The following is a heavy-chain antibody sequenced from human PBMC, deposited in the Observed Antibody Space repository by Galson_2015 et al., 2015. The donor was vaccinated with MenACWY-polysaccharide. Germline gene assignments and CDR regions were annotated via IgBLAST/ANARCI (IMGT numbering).Heavy chain of an antibody. CDR1: GFTFSSLW. J-gene: IGHJ5*02. CDR3: ARGSLVSS. CDR2: IKEDGSEK. Sequence: SLRLSCAASGFTFSSLWMSWVRQAPGKGLEWVANIKEDGSEKNYVDSVKGRFTVSRDDAKNSLYLQMNSLRAEDTAVYYCARGSLVSSWGQGTLVTVSS. V-gene: IGHV3-7*03. D-gene: IGHD3-16*01.